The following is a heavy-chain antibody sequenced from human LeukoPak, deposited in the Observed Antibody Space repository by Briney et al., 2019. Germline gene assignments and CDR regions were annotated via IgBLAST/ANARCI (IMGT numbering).Heavy chain of an antibody. J-gene: IGHJ4*02. CDR1: GFTFSSYS. D-gene: IGHD6-13*01. CDR2: ISSSSSTI. CDR3: VRAAAAGQYRSFEY. V-gene: IGHV3-48*01. Sequence: PAGSLRLSCAASGFTFSSYSMNWVRQAPGKGLEWVSYISSSSSTIYYADSVKGRFTISRDNAKNSLYLQMNSLTAEDTAVYYCVRAAAAGQYRSFEYWGQGTLVTVSS.